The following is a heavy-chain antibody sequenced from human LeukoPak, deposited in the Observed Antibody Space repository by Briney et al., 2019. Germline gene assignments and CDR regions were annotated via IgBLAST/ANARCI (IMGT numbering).Heavy chain of an antibody. CDR2: IYYSGST. J-gene: IGHJ3*02. Sequence: PSETLSLTCTVSGGSISSDYWSWIRQPPGKGREWRGYIYYSGSTNYNPSLKSRVTISVDTSKNQFSLKLSSVTAADTAVYYCARYKGDYDFWSGYRHDAFDIWGQGTMVTVSS. V-gene: IGHV4-59*01. D-gene: IGHD3-3*01. CDR3: ARYKGDYDFWSGYRHDAFDI. CDR1: GGSISSDY.